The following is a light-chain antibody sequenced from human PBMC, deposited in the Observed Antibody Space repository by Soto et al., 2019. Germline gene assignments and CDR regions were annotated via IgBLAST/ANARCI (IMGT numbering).Light chain of an antibody. CDR1: QSISTY. J-gene: IGKJ2*01. CDR2: AAS. V-gene: IGKV1-39*01. CDR3: QQSYSSPLS. Sequence: DIQMTQSPSSLSASVGDRVTITCRASQSISTYLNWYQQKPGKAPKVLIYAASSLQSGVTSRFSGTGSGTDFILTISSLQPEDFATYYCQQSYSSPLSFGPGTKLEIK.